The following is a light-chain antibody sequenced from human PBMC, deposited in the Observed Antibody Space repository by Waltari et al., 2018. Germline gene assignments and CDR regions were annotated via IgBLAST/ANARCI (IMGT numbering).Light chain of an antibody. CDR1: QSISRY. CDR3: QHHFRLPAT. CDR2: GAS. Sequence: VMFTQSTVSRTWFPGGRGILSCRASQSISRYLAWYQQKPGQAPRLLIYGASNRATGIPPRFSGSGSGTDFSLTISGLEPEDSAVYYCQHHFRLPATFDQGTKLEIK. J-gene: IGKJ1*01. V-gene: IGKV3-20*01.